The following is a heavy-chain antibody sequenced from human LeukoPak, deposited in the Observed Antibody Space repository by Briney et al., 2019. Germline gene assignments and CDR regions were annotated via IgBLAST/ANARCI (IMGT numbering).Heavy chain of an antibody. D-gene: IGHD2-21*02. V-gene: IGHV3-23*01. Sequence: GGSLRLSCAASGFTFDDYGMSWVRQAPGKGLEWVSAISGSGGSTYYADSVKGRFTISRDNSKNTLYLQMNSLRAEDTAVYYCAKSIVVVTATYYFDYWGQGTLVTVSS. CDR2: ISGSGGST. CDR3: AKSIVVVTATYYFDY. J-gene: IGHJ4*02. CDR1: GFTFDDYG.